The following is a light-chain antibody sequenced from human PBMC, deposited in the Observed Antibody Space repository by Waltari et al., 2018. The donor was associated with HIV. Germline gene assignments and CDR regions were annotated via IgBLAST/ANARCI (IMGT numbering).Light chain of an antibody. V-gene: IGLV3-21*02. CDR3: QVWDTGSDQVV. CDR2: DDS. Sequence: SYVLTQPPSESVAPGQASRVASGGKDIGSKTVHWYQQRPGQAPVLVIYDDSNRPSGIPERFSGSNSENTATLTISRVEAGDEADYYCQVWDTGSDQVVFGGGTKLTVL. CDR1: DIGSKT. J-gene: IGLJ2*01.